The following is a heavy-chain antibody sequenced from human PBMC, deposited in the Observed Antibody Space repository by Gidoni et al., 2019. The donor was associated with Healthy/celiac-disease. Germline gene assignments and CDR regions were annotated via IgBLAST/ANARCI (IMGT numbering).Heavy chain of an antibody. CDR2: ISNDGSNK. J-gene: IGHJ4*02. D-gene: IGHD2-2*01. V-gene: IGHV3-30-3*01. Sequence: QVQLVESGGGVVQPGRSLRLPCAASGFTSSNYAMHWVRQAPGKGLEWVAVISNDGSNKYYADSVKGRFTISRDNSKNTLYLQMNSLRAEDTAVYYCARDPGFRVPAAIPDYWGQGTLVTVSS. CDR1: GFTSSNYA. CDR3: ARDPGFRVPAAIPDY.